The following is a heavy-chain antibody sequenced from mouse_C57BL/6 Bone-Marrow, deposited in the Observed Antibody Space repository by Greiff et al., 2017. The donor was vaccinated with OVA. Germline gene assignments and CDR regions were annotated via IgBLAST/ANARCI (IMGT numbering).Heavy chain of an antibody. J-gene: IGHJ4*01. V-gene: IGHV1-22*01. CDR1: GYTFTDYN. CDR2: INPNNGGT. CDR3: ARKPYGYDGGYYAMDY. Sequence: EVQLQQSGPELVKPGASVKMSCKASGYTFTDYNMHWVKQSPGKSLEWIGYINPNNGGTSYNQKFKGKATLTVNKSSSTAYMELRSLTSEDSAVYYCARKPYGYDGGYYAMDYWGQGTSVTVSS. D-gene: IGHD2-2*01.